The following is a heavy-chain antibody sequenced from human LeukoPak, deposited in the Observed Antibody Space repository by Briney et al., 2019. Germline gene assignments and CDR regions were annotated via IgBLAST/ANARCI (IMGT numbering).Heavy chain of an antibody. Sequence: GGSLRLSCAVSGFTFSNEAMGWVRQLRGGGLEWVSTISPGGGTTYYADSVKGRFTISRDNAKNSLYLQMNSLRADDTAVYYCARFAAGGSYYHYMDVWGKGTTVTVSS. CDR2: ISPGGGTT. V-gene: IGHV3-23*01. J-gene: IGHJ6*03. CDR1: GFTFSNEA. D-gene: IGHD3-10*01. CDR3: ARFAAGGSYYHYMDV.